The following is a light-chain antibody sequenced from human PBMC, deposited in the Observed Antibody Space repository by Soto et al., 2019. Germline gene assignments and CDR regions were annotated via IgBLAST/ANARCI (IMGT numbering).Light chain of an antibody. CDR3: QQYNNWPLT. CDR2: GAS. V-gene: IGKV3-15*01. CDR1: QSVSST. J-gene: IGKJ4*01. Sequence: EIVMAQSPATLSVSPGERATLSCRASQSVSSTLAWYQQKPGQAPWLLIYGASTRATGVPARSSGSGSGTEFTLTISSLQSEDFAVYYCQQYNNWPLTFGGGTKVEI.